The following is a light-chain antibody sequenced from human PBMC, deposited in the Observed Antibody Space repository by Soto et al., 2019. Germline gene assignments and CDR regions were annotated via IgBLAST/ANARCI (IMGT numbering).Light chain of an antibody. CDR3: QQSYSSLTCS. J-gene: IGKJ2*04. V-gene: IGKV1-39*01. CDR2: AAS. Sequence: DLQMTQSPSSLSASVGDRVTITCRASQSISNYLNWYQQKPGKAAKRLIYAASSWQNGVPSRFSGSGSGTDFTPTITSLQPEDFATYYCQQSYSSLTCSFGQGTKLEIK. CDR1: QSISNY.